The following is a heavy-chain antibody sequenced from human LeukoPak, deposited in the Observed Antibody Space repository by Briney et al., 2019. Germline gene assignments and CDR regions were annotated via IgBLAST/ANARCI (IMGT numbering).Heavy chain of an antibody. J-gene: IGHJ5*02. CDR3: TKTAPAAIYWFDP. Sequence: GRSLRLSCAASGFTFDDYAMHWVRQAPGKGLEWVSGISWNSGSIGYADSVKGRFTISRDNAKNTLYLQMNSLRAEDTAVYYCTKTAPAAIYWFDPWGQGTLVTVSS. V-gene: IGHV3-9*01. CDR1: GFTFDDYA. CDR2: ISWNSGSI. D-gene: IGHD2-2*02.